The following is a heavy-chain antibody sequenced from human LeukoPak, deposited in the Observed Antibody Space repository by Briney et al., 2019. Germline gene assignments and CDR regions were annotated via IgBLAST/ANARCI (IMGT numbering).Heavy chain of an antibody. Sequence: GWSLRLYWAASGFNISSYGMHWVRQAPGKGLEWLAVISYDGSNKYYADSVKGRFTISRDNSKNTLYLQMNSLRAEDTAVYYCAKDPGTVTTRNYFDYCGQGTLVTVSS. CDR2: ISYDGSNK. CDR1: GFNISSYG. CDR3: AKDPGTVTTRNYFDY. J-gene: IGHJ4*02. D-gene: IGHD4-17*01. V-gene: IGHV3-30*18.